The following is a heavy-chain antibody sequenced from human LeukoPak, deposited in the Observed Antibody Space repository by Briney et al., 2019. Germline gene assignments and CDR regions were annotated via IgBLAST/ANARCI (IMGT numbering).Heavy chain of an antibody. CDR2: INHSGST. V-gene: IGHV4-34*01. D-gene: IGHD6-6*01. J-gene: IGHJ4*02. CDR3: AADSSSRDY. CDR1: GGSFSGYY. Sequence: NSSETLSLTCAVCGGSFSGYYWSWIRQPPGKGLEWIGEINHSGSTNYNPSLKSRVTISVDTSKNQFSLKLSSVTAADTAVYYCAADSSSRDYWGQGTLVTVPS.